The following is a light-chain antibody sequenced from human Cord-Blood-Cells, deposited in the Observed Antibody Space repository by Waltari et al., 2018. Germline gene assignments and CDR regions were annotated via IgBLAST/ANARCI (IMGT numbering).Light chain of an antibody. Sequence: QSALTQPASVSASPGQSPTISATGTSSDVGGSTYVSWYQQHPGKAPELMIYDVSNRPSGVSNRFSGSKSGNTASLTISGLQAEDEADYYCSSYTSSSTYVFGTGTKVTVL. CDR2: DVS. V-gene: IGLV2-14*01. J-gene: IGLJ1*01. CDR3: SSYTSSSTYV. CDR1: SSDVGGSTY.